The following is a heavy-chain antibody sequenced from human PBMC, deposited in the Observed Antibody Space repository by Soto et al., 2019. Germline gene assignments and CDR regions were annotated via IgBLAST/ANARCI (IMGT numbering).Heavy chain of an antibody. CDR2: IYYSGST. Sequence: LSLTCTVSGGSISSGGYYWSWIRQHPGKGLEWIGYIYYSGSTYYNPSLKSRVTISVDTSKNQFSLKLSSVTAADTAVYYCASLEGYSYGPVDYWGQGTLVTVSS. CDR1: GGSISSGGYY. CDR3: ASLEGYSYGPVDY. D-gene: IGHD5-18*01. J-gene: IGHJ4*02. V-gene: IGHV4-31*03.